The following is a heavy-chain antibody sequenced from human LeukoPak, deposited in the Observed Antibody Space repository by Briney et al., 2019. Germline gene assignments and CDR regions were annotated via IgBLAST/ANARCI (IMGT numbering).Heavy chain of an antibody. CDR3: ARGGGYYYYYYMDA. V-gene: IGHV3-48*03. CDR1: GFTFSSYE. Sequence: GGSLRLSCAASGFTFSSYEMNWVRQAPGKGLEWVSYISSSGSTIYYADSVKGRFTISRDNAKNSLYLQMNSLRAEDTAVYYCARGGGYYYYYYMDAWGKGTTVTVSS. CDR2: ISSSGSTI. J-gene: IGHJ6*03.